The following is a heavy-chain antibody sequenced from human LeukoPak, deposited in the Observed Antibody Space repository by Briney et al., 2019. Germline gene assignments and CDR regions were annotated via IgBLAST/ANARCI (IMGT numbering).Heavy chain of an antibody. D-gene: IGHD6-13*01. CDR3: AREGAAAGTPRAFDL. CDR1: GGSVTSGDYY. J-gene: IGHJ3*01. CDR2: IYYSGDT. V-gene: IGHV4-31*03. Sequence: TLSLTCTVSGGSVTSGDYYWTWIRQQPGKGLEWIGYIYYSGDTYYNPSLKSRLTMSVDTSKSQFSLKLRSLTAADTAFYYCAREGAAAGTPRAFDLWGQGTMVTVSS.